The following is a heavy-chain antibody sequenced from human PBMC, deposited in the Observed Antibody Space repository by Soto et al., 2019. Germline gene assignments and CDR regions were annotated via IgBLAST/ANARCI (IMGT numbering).Heavy chain of an antibody. J-gene: IGHJ4*02. CDR3: ARVEYGDLVCIGD. CDR2: MNVYDGNT. Sequence: QVHLVHSGAEVKKPGASLKVSCKASGYKSINFYLAWVRQAPGQGLEWMGLMNVYDGNTDYGQKFRDRVLMTRDPSTPTAYMELRRLRADGSAVYYWARVEYGDLVCIGDWGQGTQVTVS. CDR1: GYKSINFY. V-gene: IGHV1-18*01. D-gene: IGHD2-21*02.